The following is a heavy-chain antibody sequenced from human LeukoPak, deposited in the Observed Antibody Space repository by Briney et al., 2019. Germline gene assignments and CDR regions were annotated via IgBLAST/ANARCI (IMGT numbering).Heavy chain of an antibody. Sequence: SETLSLTCTVSGYSISTSYYWGWIRQPPGKGLEWIGCISYTGSGNYNPSLKSRVTISLDTSKNHFSLKLSSVTAADTAVYYCTRGARGDWFDPWGQGTLVTVSS. CDR3: TRGARGDWFDP. V-gene: IGHV4-38-2*02. CDR2: ISYTGSG. CDR1: GYSISTSYY. D-gene: IGHD5-12*01. J-gene: IGHJ5*02.